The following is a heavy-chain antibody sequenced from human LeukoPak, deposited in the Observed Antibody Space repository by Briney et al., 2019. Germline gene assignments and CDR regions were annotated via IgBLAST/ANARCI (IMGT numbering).Heavy chain of an antibody. Sequence: GGSLRLSCAASGFTFDDYAMHWVRQAPGKGLEWVSGISWNSGSIGYADSVKGRFTISRDNAKNSPYLQMNSLRAEDTALYYCAKGDYDFWSGDYWGQGTLVTVSS. CDR3: AKGDYDFWSGDY. CDR1: GFTFDDYA. CDR2: ISWNSGSI. D-gene: IGHD3-3*01. J-gene: IGHJ4*02. V-gene: IGHV3-9*01.